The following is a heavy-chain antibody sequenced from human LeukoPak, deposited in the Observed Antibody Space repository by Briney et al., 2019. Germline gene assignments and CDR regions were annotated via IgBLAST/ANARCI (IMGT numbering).Heavy chain of an antibody. CDR2: ISGSGGST. J-gene: IGHJ4*02. Sequence: GGSLRLSCAASGFTFSSYAMSWVRQAPGKGLEWVSAISGSGGSTYYADSVKGRFTISRDNSKNTLYLQMNSLRAEDTAVYYCARDRKYSSGWYGRGDYWGQGTLVTVSS. CDR3: ARDRKYSSGWYGRGDY. D-gene: IGHD6-19*01. CDR1: GFTFSSYA. V-gene: IGHV3-23*01.